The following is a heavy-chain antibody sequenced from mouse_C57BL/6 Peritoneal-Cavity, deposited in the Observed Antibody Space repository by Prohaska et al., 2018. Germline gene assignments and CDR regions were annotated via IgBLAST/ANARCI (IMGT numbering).Heavy chain of an antibody. CDR3: TRCAY. V-gene: IGHV6-3*01. CDR1: GFTFSNYW. J-gene: IGHJ3*01. CDR2: IRFKSDNYAT. Sequence: EVKLEESGGGLVQPGGSMKLSCVASGFTFSNYWMNWVRQSPEKGLEWVAQIRFKSDNYATHYAESVKVRFTISRDDSKSSVYLQMNNLRAEDTGIYYCTRCAYWGQGTLVTVSA.